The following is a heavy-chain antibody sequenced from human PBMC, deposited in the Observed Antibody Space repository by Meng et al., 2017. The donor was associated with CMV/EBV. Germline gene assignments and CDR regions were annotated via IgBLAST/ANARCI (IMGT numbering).Heavy chain of an antibody. CDR3: ARAPRGYYYYGMDV. J-gene: IGHJ6*02. CDR2: IYYSGST. V-gene: IGHV4-39*07. Sequence: PRSAPGLVMPSATLSLTCTVSGGSISSSSYYWGWIRQPSGKGLEWIGSIYYSGSTYYNPSLKSRVTISVDTSKNQFSLKLSSVTAADTAVYYCARAPRGYYYYGMDVWGQGTTVTVSS. CDR1: GGSISSSSYY.